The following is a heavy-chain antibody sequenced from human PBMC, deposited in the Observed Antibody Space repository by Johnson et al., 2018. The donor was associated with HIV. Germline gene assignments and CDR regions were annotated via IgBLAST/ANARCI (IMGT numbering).Heavy chain of an antibody. J-gene: IGHJ3*02. V-gene: IGHV3-66*01. CDR2: IYSGCST. CDR3: AKDLRRGSGSYSDAFDI. CDR1: GYSVTGYN. Sequence: VQLVESGGGLVQPGGSLRLSCAVSGYSVTGYNMNWVRQAPVKGLEWVSVIYSGCSTYYTDSVKGRFTISRDNSKNTLYLQMNSLRAEDTAVYYCAKDLRRGSGSYSDAFDIWGQGTMVTVSS. D-gene: IGHD1-26*01.